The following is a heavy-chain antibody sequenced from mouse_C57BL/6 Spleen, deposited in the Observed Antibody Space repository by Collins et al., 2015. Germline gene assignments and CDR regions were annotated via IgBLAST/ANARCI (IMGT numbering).Heavy chain of an antibody. V-gene: IGHV7-3*02. D-gene: IGHD2-2*01. CDR3: ARDGRLFAY. J-gene: IGHJ3*01. Sequence: LVESGGGLVQPGGSLRLSCATSGFTFTDYYMSWVRQPPGKALEWLGFIRNKANGYTTEYSASVKGRFTISRDNSQSILYLQMNTLRAEDSATYYCARDGRLFAYWGQGTLVTVSA. CDR2: IRNKANGYTT. CDR1: GFTFTDYY.